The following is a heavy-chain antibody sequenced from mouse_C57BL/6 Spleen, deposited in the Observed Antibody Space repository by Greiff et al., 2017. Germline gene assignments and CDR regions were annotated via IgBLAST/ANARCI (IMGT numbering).Heavy chain of an antibody. Sequence: QVQLQQPGAELVMPGASVKLSCKASGYTFTSYWMHWVKQRPGQGLEWIGEIDPSDSYTNYNQKFKGKSTLTVDKSSSTAYMQLSSLTSEDSAVYYCARPTYYYGSSDYWGQGTTLTVSS. CDR3: ARPTYYYGSSDY. CDR2: IDPSDSYT. D-gene: IGHD1-1*01. J-gene: IGHJ2*01. V-gene: IGHV1-69*01. CDR1: GYTFTSYW.